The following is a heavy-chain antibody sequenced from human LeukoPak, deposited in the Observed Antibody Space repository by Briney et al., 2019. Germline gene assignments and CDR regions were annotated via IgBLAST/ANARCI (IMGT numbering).Heavy chain of an antibody. Sequence: TLSLTCAISGDSVTSNSAAWICISQSPSIDLEWLGRRYYRSKWSNDYVVSVKSRITINPDTSKNQFSLQLNSVTPEDTAVYYCAREAVEYYDSSGYAPLIEAFDIWGQGTMVTVSS. CDR1: GDSVTSNSAA. CDR3: AREAVEYYDSSGYAPLIEAFDI. D-gene: IGHD3-22*01. V-gene: IGHV6-1*01. J-gene: IGHJ3*02. CDR2: RYYRSKWSN.